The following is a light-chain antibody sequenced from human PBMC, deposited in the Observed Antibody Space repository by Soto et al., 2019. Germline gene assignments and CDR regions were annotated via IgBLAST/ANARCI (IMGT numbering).Light chain of an antibody. CDR2: AAS. J-gene: IGKJ2*01. V-gene: IGKV1-39*01. CDR1: QSISSY. CDR3: QQSYSTPFT. Sequence: DIQMTQSPSSLSASVGDRVTITCRASQSISSYLNWYQQKPGKAPKLLIDAASSLQSGVPSRFSGSGSGTDFTLTISSLQSEDFATYFCQQSYSTPFTFGQGTNLEIK.